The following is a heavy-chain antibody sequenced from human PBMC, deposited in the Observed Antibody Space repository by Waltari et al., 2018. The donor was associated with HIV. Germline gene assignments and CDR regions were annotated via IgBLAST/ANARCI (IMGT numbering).Heavy chain of an antibody. Sequence: EVQLIESGGGLVQSGGSLRLSCAASGFTFPNHRMSWVRQTPGKGLEWVAYIKDDGSEKYYMGSVKGRFTISRDNAKNSMFLQMNSLRAEDTAVYYCARIGTFPHNYAIDFWGQGTTVTVSS. CDR2: IKDDGSEK. J-gene: IGHJ6*02. CDR3: ARIGTFPHNYAIDF. D-gene: IGHD1-26*01. V-gene: IGHV3-7*01. CDR1: GFTFPNHR.